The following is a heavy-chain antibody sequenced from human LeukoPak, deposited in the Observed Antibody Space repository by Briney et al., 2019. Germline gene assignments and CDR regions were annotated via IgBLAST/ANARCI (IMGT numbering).Heavy chain of an antibody. V-gene: IGHV3-30*04. D-gene: IGHD6-13*01. J-gene: IGHJ4*02. CDR2: ISYDGSNK. Sequence: GGSLRLSCAASGTIFSRNAIHWVRRAPDKGLEWVAVISYDGSNKYYADSVKGRFTISRDNSKNTLYLQMNSLRAEDTAVYYCARDRTAAAGTFDYWGQGTLVTVSS. CDR3: ARDRTAAAGTFDY. CDR1: GTIFSRNA.